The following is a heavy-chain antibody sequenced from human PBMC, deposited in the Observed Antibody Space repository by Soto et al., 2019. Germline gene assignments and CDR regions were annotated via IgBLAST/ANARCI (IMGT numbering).Heavy chain of an antibody. D-gene: IGHD3-22*01. V-gene: IGHV3-21*01. J-gene: IGHJ4*02. CDR2: ISSSSSYI. CDR3: ARDLYYYDSSGYYQGDY. Sequence: GGSLRLSCAASGFTFSSYSMNWVRQAPGKGLEWVSSISSSSSYIYYADSVKGRFTISRDNAKNLLYLQMNSLRAEDTAVYYCARDLYYYDSSGYYQGDYWGQGTLVTVSS. CDR1: GFTFSSYS.